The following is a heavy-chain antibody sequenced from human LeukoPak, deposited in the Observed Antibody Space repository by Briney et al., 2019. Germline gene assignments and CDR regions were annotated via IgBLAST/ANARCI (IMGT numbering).Heavy chain of an antibody. CDR2: ISFDGSDK. Sequence: GGSLRLSCAASGFTFSTFGMHWVRQAPGKGLEWAAAISFDGSDKHYADSVKGRFTISRDNSKKTLYLQMNSLGAEDTAVYYCARGGSSERLRYYYNMGYWGQGTLVTVSS. CDR1: GFTFSTFG. J-gene: IGHJ4*02. D-gene: IGHD2/OR15-2a*01. V-gene: IGHV3-30*03. CDR3: ARGGSSERLRYYYNMGY.